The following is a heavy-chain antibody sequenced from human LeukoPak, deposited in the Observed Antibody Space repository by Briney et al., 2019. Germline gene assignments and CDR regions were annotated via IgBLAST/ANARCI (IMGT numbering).Heavy chain of an antibody. Sequence: GGSLRLSCAASGFTFSSYAMHWVRQAPGKGLEWVAVIPYDGSNKYYADSVKGRFTISRDNSKNTLYLQMNSLRAEDTAVYYCARAGYCSSTSCLSPFDYWGQGTLVTVSS. V-gene: IGHV3-30*04. D-gene: IGHD2-2*01. CDR1: GFTFSSYA. J-gene: IGHJ4*02. CDR3: ARAGYCSSTSCLSPFDY. CDR2: IPYDGSNK.